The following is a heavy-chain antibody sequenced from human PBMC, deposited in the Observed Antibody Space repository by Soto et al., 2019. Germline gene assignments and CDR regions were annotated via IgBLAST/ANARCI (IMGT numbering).Heavy chain of an antibody. D-gene: IGHD2-2*01. CDR2: INADGTST. CDR3: VKVLARGVGVPRFYFDY. Sequence: XGSLRLSFAASGFTFSNSWMHWVRQVSGKGLEWVSRINADGTSTIYADSVKGRFTISRDNAKNTLYLHVNSLRAEDTAVYYCVKVLARGVGVPRFYFDYWGQGALVTVSS. V-gene: IGHV3-74*01. J-gene: IGHJ4*02. CDR1: GFTFSNSW.